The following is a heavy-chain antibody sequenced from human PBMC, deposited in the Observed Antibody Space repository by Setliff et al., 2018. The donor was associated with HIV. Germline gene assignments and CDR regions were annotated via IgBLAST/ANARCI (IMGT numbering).Heavy chain of an antibody. CDR2: IRYDGSNK. CDR3: AKIQNPQGYYYDSSGYYPHPVSPDY. Sequence: GGSLSLSCAASGFTFSSYGMHWVRQAPGRGLEWVAFIRYDGSNKYYADSVKGRFTISRDNSKNTLYLQMNSLRAEDTAVYYCAKIQNPQGYYYDSSGYYPHPVSPDYWGQGTLVTVSS. V-gene: IGHV3-30*02. CDR1: GFTFSSYG. D-gene: IGHD3-22*01. J-gene: IGHJ4*02.